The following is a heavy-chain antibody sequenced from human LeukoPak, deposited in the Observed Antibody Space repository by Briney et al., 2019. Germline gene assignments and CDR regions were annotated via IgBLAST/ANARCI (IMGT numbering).Heavy chain of an antibody. Sequence: SQTLSLTCALSGDSVSSNSAAWNWIRQSPSRGLEWLGRTYYRSKWYNDYAVSVKSRITINPDTSKNQFSLQLNSVTPEDTAVHYCARDLGYSSSWSKARYYGMDVWGQGTTVTVSS. D-gene: IGHD6-13*01. J-gene: IGHJ6*02. CDR1: GDSVSSNSAA. CDR3: ARDLGYSSSWSKARYYGMDV. CDR2: TYYRSKWYN. V-gene: IGHV6-1*01.